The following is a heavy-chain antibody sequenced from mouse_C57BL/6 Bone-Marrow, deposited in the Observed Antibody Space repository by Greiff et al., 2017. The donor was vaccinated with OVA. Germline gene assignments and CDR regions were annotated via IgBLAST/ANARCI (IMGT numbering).Heavy chain of an antibody. CDR3: ARISTWFAY. J-gene: IGHJ3*01. V-gene: IGHV2-2*01. CDR1: GFSLTSYG. D-gene: IGHD1-1*01. Sequence: VKLQQSGPGLVQPSQSLSITCTVSGFSLTSYGVHWVRQSPGKGLEWLGVIWSGGSTDYNAAFISRLSISKDNSKSQVFFKMNSLQADDTAIYYCARISTWFAYWGQGTLVTVSA. CDR2: IWSGGST.